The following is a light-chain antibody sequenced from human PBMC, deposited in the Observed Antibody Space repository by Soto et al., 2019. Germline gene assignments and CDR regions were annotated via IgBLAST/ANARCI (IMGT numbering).Light chain of an antibody. CDR3: SSYPRSSTLV. CDR2: DVN. V-gene: IGLV2-14*03. CDR1: SSDVGGYNS. Sequence: QSVLTQPASVSGSPGQSIAISCTGTSSDVGGYNSVSWYQHHPGKAPKLMIYDVNYRPSGISDRFSGSKSGNTASLTISGLQAEDEADYYCSSYPRSSTLVFGTGINVTVL. J-gene: IGLJ1*01.